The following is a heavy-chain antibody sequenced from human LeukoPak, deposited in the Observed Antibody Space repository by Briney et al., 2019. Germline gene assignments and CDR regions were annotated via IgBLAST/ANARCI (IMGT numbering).Heavy chain of an antibody. D-gene: IGHD3-22*01. CDR1: GFTFSSYG. Sequence: GRSLRLSCAASGFTFSSYGMHWVRQAPGKGLEWVAVIWYDGSNKYYADSVKGRFTISRDNSKNTLYLQMNSLRAEDTAVYYCARDTYYYDSSDYCCYFDYWGQGTLATVSS. CDR2: IWYDGSNK. V-gene: IGHV3-33*01. J-gene: IGHJ4*02. CDR3: ARDTYYYDSSDYCCYFDY.